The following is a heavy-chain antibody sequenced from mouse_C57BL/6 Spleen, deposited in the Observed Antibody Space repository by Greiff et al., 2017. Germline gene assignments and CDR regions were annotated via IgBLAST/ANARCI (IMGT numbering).Heavy chain of an antibody. J-gene: IGHJ4*01. CDR1: GFSLTSYG. V-gene: IGHV2-2*01. CDR2: IWSGGST. Sequence: QVHVKQSGPGLVQPSQSLSITCTVSGFSLTSYGVHWVRQSPGKGLEWLGVIWSGGSTDYNAAFISRLSISKDNSKSQVFFKMNRLQADDTAIYYCARRGTTGYYAMDYWGQGTSVTVSS. CDR3: ARRGTTGYYAMDY. D-gene: IGHD1-1*01.